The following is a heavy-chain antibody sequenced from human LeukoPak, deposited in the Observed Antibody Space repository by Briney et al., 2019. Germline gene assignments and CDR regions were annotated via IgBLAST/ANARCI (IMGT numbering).Heavy chain of an antibody. CDR2: IIPIFGTA. J-gene: IGHJ3*02. Sequence: GASVKVSCKASGGTFSSYAISWVRQAPGQGLEWMGGIIPIFGTANYAQKFQGRVTITADESTSTAYMELSSLRSEDTAVYYCARDYDFSNAFDIWGQGTMVTVSS. CDR3: ARDYDFSNAFDI. V-gene: IGHV1-69*13. CDR1: GGTFSSYA. D-gene: IGHD3-3*01.